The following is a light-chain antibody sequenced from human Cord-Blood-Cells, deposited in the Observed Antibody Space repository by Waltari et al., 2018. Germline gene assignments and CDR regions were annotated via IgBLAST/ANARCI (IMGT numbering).Light chain of an antibody. J-gene: IGKJ2*03. CDR1: QSVSSY. Sequence: EIVLTQSPATLSLSQGDRATLSCRASQSVSSYLAWYQQKPGQAPRLLIYDASNRATGIPARFSGSGSGTDFTLTISSLEPEDFAVYYCQQRSNWPPGYSFGQGTKLEIK. CDR2: DAS. V-gene: IGKV3-11*01. CDR3: QQRSNWPPGYS.